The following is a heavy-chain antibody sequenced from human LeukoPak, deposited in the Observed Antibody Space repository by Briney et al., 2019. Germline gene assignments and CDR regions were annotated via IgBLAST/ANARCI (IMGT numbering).Heavy chain of an antibody. J-gene: IGHJ4*02. V-gene: IGHV3-7*03. CDR3: AKGLWSGYYPHTIFDY. Sequence: PGESLRLSCAASGFTFTTYWMSWVRQAPGKGLEWVANIKQDGTERYYVDSVKGRFTISRDNAKNSLYLQMNSLRAEDTALYYCAKGLWSGYYPHTIFDYWGQGTLVTVSS. CDR2: IKQDGTER. D-gene: IGHD3-3*01. CDR1: GFTFTTYW.